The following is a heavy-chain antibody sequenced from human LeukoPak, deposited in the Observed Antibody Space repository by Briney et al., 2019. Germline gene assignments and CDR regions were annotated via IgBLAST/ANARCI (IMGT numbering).Heavy chain of an antibody. D-gene: IGHD3-22*01. V-gene: IGHV3-33*01. CDR1: GFTFSIYG. Sequence: GGSLRLSCAASGFTFSIYGMHWVRQAPGKGLEWVAVIRYDGSKKYYADSVKGRFTISRDNSKNTLYLQMNSLRVEDTAVYYCARAQDYDSSGYVDAFDMWGQGTMVTVSS. CDR3: ARAQDYDSSGYVDAFDM. CDR2: IRYDGSKK. J-gene: IGHJ3*02.